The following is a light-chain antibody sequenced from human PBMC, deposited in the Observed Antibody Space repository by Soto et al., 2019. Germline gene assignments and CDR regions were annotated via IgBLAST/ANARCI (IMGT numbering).Light chain of an antibody. CDR3: QQYENLPT. CDR1: QNINNY. V-gene: IGKV1-33*01. J-gene: IGKJ5*01. Sequence: IQTTQSPSSLSATVRDRVTITCQASQNINNYLNWYQQKPGRAPKLLIYDASNVEAGVPSRFRGSGSGTDFTFTISRLQPEDIATYYCQQYENLPTFGQGTRLEIK. CDR2: DAS.